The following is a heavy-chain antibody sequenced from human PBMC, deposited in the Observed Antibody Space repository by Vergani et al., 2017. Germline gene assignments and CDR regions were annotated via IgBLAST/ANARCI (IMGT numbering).Heavy chain of an antibody. CDR1: GYTFTSYD. CDR2: MNPNSGNT. CDR3: ARLLGDIVVVPAAIGYYYYMDV. D-gene: IGHD2-2*02. V-gene: IGHV1-8*01. Sequence: QVQLVQSGAEVKKPGASVKVSCKASGYTFTSYDINWVRQATGQGLEWMGWMNPNSGNTGYAQKFQGRVNMTRNTSIGTAYMELSSLRSEDTAVYYCARLLGDIVVVPAAIGYYYYMDVWGKGTTVTVSS. J-gene: IGHJ6*03.